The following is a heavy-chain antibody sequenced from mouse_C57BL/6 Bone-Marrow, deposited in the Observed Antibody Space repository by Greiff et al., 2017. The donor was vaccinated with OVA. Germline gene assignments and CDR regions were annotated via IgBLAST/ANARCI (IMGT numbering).Heavy chain of an antibody. J-gene: IGHJ1*03. CDR1: GFTFSDYG. CDR3: ARDYWYFDV. CDR2: ISSGSSTF. V-gene: IGHV5-17*01. Sequence: EVKVVESGGGLVKPGGSLKLSCAASGFTFSDYGMHWVRQAPGKGLEWVAYISSGSSTFYSADTVKGRFTISRDNSKSTLFLQITSLRSEDTAMYYCARDYWYFDVWCTGTAVTVSS.